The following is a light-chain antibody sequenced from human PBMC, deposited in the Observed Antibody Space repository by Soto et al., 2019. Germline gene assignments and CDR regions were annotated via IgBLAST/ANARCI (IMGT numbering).Light chain of an antibody. Sequence: DIVLTQSPGTLSLSPGERATLSCRSSQSVSSNYLAWYQQKPDQAPRLVIYDVSGRATGIPDRFSGSGSGTAFTLTISRLEPEDSAVYYCQQYGSSPWTFGQGTKVEIK. J-gene: IGKJ1*01. V-gene: IGKV3-20*01. CDR2: DVS. CDR3: QQYGSSPWT. CDR1: QSVSSNY.